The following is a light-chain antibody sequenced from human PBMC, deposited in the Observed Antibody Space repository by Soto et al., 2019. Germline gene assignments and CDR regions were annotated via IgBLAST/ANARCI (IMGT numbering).Light chain of an antibody. J-gene: IGKJ5*01. CDR1: QSVSNN. Sequence: EIVMTQSPVTLSVSPGERATLSCRASQSVSNNLAWYQQKPGQAPRLLIYGASNRATGIPARFSGSGPGTEFTLTISSLQSEDFALYYCQQYKNWPPITFGQGTRLEI. CDR3: QQYKNWPPIT. CDR2: GAS. V-gene: IGKV3-15*01.